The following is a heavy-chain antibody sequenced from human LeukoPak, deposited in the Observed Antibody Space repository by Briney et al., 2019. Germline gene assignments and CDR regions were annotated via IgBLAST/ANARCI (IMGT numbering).Heavy chain of an antibody. D-gene: IGHD5-24*01. J-gene: IGHJ3*02. V-gene: IGHV4-31*03. CDR2: IYHSGRT. CDR3: ARLGDGYTSNSPDAFDI. Sequence: PSETLSLTCIVSGGSISSGGYYWSWIRQHPGKGLEWIGYIYHSGRTNYNPSLKSRVTISIDTSKNQFALKMSSVTAADTAVYCCARLGDGYTSNSPDAFDIWGQGTMVTVSS. CDR1: GGSISSGGYY.